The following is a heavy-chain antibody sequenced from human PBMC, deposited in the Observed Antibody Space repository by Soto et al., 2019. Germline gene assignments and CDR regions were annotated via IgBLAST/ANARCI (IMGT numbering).Heavy chain of an antibody. J-gene: IGHJ4*02. CDR2: ITAYNGNA. CDR3: ARGELLWFGEFTTAYFDF. CDR1: GYTFANYG. V-gene: IGHV1-18*04. D-gene: IGHD3-10*01. Sequence: QVQLVQSGPEVKKPGASVKVSCKSSGYTFANYGVSWVRQAPGQGLEWMGCITAYNGNANYSQKFPGRVTVTTDTSTSTVYMELRGLRSDDTALYYCARGELLWFGEFTTAYFDFWGQGTLVTVSS.